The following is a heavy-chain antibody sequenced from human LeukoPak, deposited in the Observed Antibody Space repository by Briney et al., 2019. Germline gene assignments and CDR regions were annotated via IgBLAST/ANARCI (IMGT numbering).Heavy chain of an antibody. CDR3: ARGARGSGTASDY. V-gene: IGHV3-7*01. J-gene: IGHJ4*02. CDR2: IKQDGSEK. Sequence: GGSRRLSCAASGFTFSSYLMNWVRQAPGKGLEWVANIKQDGSEKYYVDSVKGRFTISRDNAKNTLHLQMNSLRAEDTAVYYCARGARGSGTASDYWGQGTLVTVSS. CDR1: GFTFSSYL. D-gene: IGHD3-10*01.